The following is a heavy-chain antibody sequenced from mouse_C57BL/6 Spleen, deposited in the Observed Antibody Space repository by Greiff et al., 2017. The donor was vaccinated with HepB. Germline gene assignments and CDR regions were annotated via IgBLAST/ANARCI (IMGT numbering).Heavy chain of an antibody. D-gene: IGHD2-3*01. J-gene: IGHJ2*01. V-gene: IGHV1-64*01. CDR1: GYTFTSYW. Sequence: VQLQQPGAELVKPGASVKLSCKASGYTFTSYWMHWVKQRPGQSLEWIGMIHPNSGSTNYNEKFKSKATLTVDKSSSTAYMQLSSLTSEDSAVYYCARGGLLYYFDYWGQGTTLTVSS. CDR3: ARGGLLYYFDY. CDR2: IHPNSGST.